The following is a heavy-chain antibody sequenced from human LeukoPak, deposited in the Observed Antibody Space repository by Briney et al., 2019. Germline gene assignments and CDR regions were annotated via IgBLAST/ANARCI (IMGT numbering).Heavy chain of an antibody. J-gene: IGHJ5*02. D-gene: IGHD1-7*01. V-gene: IGHV1-69*01. CDR3: ARYPDNWNYADINWFDP. Sequence: SVKVSCKASGGTFSSYAISWVRQAPGQGLEWMGGIIPIFGTANYAQKFQGRITITADESTSTAYMELSSLRSEDTAVYYCARYPDNWNYADINWFDPWGQGTLVTVSS. CDR1: GGTFSSYA. CDR2: IIPIFGTA.